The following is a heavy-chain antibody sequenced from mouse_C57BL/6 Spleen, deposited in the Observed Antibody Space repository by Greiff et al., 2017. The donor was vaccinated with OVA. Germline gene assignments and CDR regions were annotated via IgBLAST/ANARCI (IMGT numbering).Heavy chain of an antibody. CDR1: GYTFTSYW. J-gene: IGHJ4*01. D-gene: IGHD1-1*01. V-gene: IGHV1-59*01. CDR3: AAGYYYGSSYAMDY. CDR2: IDPSDSYT. Sequence: VQLQQSGAELVRPGTSVKLSCKASGYTFTSYWMHWVKQRPGQGLEWIGVIDPSDSYTNYNQKFKGKATLTVDTSSSTAYMQLSSLTSEDSAVYYCAAGYYYGSSYAMDYWGQGTSVTVSS.